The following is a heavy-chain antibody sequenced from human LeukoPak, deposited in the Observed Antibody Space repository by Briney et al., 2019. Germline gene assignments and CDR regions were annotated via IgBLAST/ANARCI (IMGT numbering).Heavy chain of an antibody. CDR1: GFTFSSYS. Sequence: GSLRLSCAASGFTFSSYSMNWVRQAPGKGLEWVSFIYSGTIHYSDSVKGRFTISRDNSKSILSLQMNSLGAEDTAVYYCAKGKGNSYFDYWGQGTLVTVSS. V-gene: IGHV3-48*01. CDR3: AKGKGNSYFDY. CDR2: IYSGTI. J-gene: IGHJ4*02. D-gene: IGHD2/OR15-2a*01.